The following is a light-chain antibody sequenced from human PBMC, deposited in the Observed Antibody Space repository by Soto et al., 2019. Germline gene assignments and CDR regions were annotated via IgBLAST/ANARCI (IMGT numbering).Light chain of an antibody. V-gene: IGKV4-1*01. Sequence: SVISHSPDSLSLSLCDMATFNCKSSQSILHSSTNRNYLAWYQQKPGQPLRLLFYWASTRASGVPDRFSASGSATDFTLTISTLQAEDVAVYHCQQYYRTPPTFGQGTKVDIK. CDR3: QQYYRTPPT. CDR2: WAS. CDR1: QSILHSSTNRNY. J-gene: IGKJ1*01.